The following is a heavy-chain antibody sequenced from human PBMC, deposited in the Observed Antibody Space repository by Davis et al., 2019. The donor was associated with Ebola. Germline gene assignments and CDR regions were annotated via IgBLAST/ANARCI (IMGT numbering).Heavy chain of an antibody. Sequence: PSETLSLTCTVSGGSISSYYWSWIRQPPGKGLEWIGYIYYSGNTNYNPYLKSRVTISVDTSKNQFSLKLSSVTAADTAVYYCARDVVGTRWGQGPLVTVSS. CDR3: ARDVVGTR. CDR1: GGSISSYY. J-gene: IGHJ4*02. D-gene: IGHD2-21*01. CDR2: IYYSGNT. V-gene: IGHV4-59*01.